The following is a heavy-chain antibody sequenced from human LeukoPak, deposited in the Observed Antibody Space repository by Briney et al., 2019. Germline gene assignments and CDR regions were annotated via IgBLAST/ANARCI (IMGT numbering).Heavy chain of an antibody. CDR3: ARMATAFDY. CDR2: ISGSDGIP. J-gene: IGHJ4*02. D-gene: IGHD1-1*01. Sequence: GGSLRLSCAASAFTFSTYAMSWVRLAPGKGLEWVSAISGSDGIPYYADSVKGRFTISRDNAKNTLYLQMNSLRAEDTAVYYCARMATAFDYWGQGTLVTVSS. V-gene: IGHV3-23*01. CDR1: AFTFSTYA.